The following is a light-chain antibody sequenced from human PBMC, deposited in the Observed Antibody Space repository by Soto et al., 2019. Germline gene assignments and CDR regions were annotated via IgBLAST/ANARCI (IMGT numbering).Light chain of an antibody. CDR1: SSDVGGYSY. CDR2: DVS. Sequence: QSVLTQPASVSGSPGQSIAISCTGTSSDVGGYSYVSWYQQQPGKAPKLVISDVSNRPSGVSDRFSGSKSGNTASLTISGLQTDYEADYYRASYTTCSTSVFGTGPNVTVL. CDR3: ASYTTCSTSV. V-gene: IGLV2-14*01. J-gene: IGLJ1*01.